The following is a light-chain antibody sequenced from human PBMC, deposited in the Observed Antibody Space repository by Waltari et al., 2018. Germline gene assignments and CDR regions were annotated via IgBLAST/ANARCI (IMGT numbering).Light chain of an antibody. CDR2: WAS. Sequence: DIVMTQSPDSLAVSLGDRATLNCRSRQSVLYRSNLKNYLAWYQQKPGQSPKMLIYWASSRESGVPDRFSGSGSETDFTLTISSLQPEDVATYYCQQNGHPPLTFGGGTKVEIK. J-gene: IGKJ4*01. CDR1: QSVLYRSNLKNY. V-gene: IGKV4-1*01. CDR3: QQNGHPPLT.